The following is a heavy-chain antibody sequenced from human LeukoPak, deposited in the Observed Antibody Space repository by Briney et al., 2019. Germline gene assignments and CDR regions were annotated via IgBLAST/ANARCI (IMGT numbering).Heavy chain of an antibody. Sequence: GGSLRLSCGASGFTFSNYWMHWVRQAPGKGLVWVSRINSDGSRTSYADSVKGRFTISRDNAKNTLYLQMNSLRAEDTAVYYCARETSGYYYKSYLDYWGQGTPVTVSS. V-gene: IGHV3-74*01. CDR3: ARETSGYYYKSYLDY. D-gene: IGHD3-22*01. CDR1: GFTFSNYW. J-gene: IGHJ4*02. CDR2: INSDGSRT.